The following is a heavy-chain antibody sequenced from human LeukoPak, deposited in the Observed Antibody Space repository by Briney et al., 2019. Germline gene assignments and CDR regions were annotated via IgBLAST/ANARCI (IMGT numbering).Heavy chain of an antibody. CDR1: GVSISDYY. V-gene: IGHV4-59*01. CDR3: ARLRDSTGYHFDY. D-gene: IGHD3-22*01. J-gene: IGHJ4*02. Sequence: TSETLSLTCTVSGVSISDYYWSWVRQPPGKGLEWIGYIYYSGSTNYNPSLKSRVTMSVDTSKKQLSLNLRSVTAADTAVYYCARLRDSTGYHFDYWGQGTLVTVSS. CDR2: IYYSGST.